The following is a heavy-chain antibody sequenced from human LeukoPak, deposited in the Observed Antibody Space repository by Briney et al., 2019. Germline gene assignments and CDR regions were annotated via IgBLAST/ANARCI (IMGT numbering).Heavy chain of an antibody. D-gene: IGHD6-13*01. CDR3: ALGGYSSSWYYFDY. V-gene: IGHV5-51*01. CDR2: IYPGDSDT. J-gene: IGHJ4*02. CDR1: GYSFTSYW. Sequence: GEALQISWKGSGYSFTSYWIGWVRQVPGKGLEWMGIIYPGDSDTRYSPSFQGQVTISADKSISTAYLQWSSLKASDTAMYYCALGGYSSSWYYFDYWGQGTLVTVSS.